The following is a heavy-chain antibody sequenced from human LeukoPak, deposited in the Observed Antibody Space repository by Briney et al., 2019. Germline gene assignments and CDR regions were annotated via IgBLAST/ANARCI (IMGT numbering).Heavy chain of an antibody. CDR3: ARRREAVAGTGTFDI. Sequence: PSETLSLTCTVSGGSISSRSSYWGCIRQPPGKGLGWIGRFYYSGSTYYNPSLKSRVTISVDTSKNQFSLKLRSVTATDTAMYYCARRREAVAGTGTFDIWGQGTMVTVFS. D-gene: IGHD6-19*01. CDR2: FYYSGST. CDR1: GGSISSRSSY. V-gene: IGHV4-39*01. J-gene: IGHJ3*02.